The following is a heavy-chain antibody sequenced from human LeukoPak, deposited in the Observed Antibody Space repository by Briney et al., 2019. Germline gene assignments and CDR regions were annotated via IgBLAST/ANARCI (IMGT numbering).Heavy chain of an antibody. V-gene: IGHV1-24*01. CDR2: FYPEDGET. Sequence: ASVKVSCKVSGYTLTELSMHWVRQAPGKGLGWVGGFYPEDGETIYAQKFQGRVTMTEDTSTDTAYMELSSLRSEDTAVYYCATILYDSNYWFDPWGQGTLVTVSS. CDR3: ATILYDSNYWFDP. J-gene: IGHJ5*02. D-gene: IGHD3-22*01. CDR1: GYTLTELS.